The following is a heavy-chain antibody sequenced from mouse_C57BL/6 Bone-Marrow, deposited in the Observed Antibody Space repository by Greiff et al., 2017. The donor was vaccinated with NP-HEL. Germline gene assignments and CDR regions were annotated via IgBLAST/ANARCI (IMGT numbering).Heavy chain of an antibody. CDR1: GYTFTSYW. Sequence: VQLQQSGAELVKPGASVKLSCKASGYTFTSYWMQWVKQRPGQGLEWIGEIDPSDSYTNYNQKFKGKATLTVDTSSSTAYMQRSSLTSEDSAVYYCASKRDSGTYFDYWGQGTTLTVSS. J-gene: IGHJ2*01. CDR2: IDPSDSYT. D-gene: IGHD3-2*02. CDR3: ASKRDSGTYFDY. V-gene: IGHV1-50*01.